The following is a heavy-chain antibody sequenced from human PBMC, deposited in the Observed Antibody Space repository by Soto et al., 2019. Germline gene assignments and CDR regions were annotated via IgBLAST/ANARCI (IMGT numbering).Heavy chain of an antibody. V-gene: IGHV4-34*01. CDR1: GGSFSGYY. D-gene: IGHD2-21*02. CDR2: INHSGST. Sequence: PSETLSLTCAVYGGSFSGYYWSWIRQPPGKGLEWIGEINHSGSTNYNPSLKSRVTISVDTSKHQFSLKLSSVTAADTAVYYCARGSDCGGDCYSGEFGYWGQGTLVPVSS. J-gene: IGHJ4*02. CDR3: ARGSDCGGDCYSGEFGY.